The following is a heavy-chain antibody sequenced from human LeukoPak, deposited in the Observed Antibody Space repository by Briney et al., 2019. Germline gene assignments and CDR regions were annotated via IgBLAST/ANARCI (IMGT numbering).Heavy chain of an antibody. Sequence: SETLSLTCTVSGGSISSSSYYWGWIRQPPGKGLEWIGSIYYSGSTYYNPSLKSRVTISVDTSKNQFSLKLSSVTAADTAVYYCARSNDFWSLGAAFDIWGQGTMVTVSS. D-gene: IGHD3-3*01. CDR3: ARSNDFWSLGAAFDI. CDR2: IYYSGST. V-gene: IGHV4-39*07. J-gene: IGHJ3*02. CDR1: GGSISSSSYY.